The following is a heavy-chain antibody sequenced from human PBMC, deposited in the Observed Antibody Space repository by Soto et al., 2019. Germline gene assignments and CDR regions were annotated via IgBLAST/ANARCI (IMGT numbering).Heavy chain of an antibody. CDR3: ARDAHYDILTGYQYYYGMDV. V-gene: IGHV3-21*01. J-gene: IGHJ6*02. D-gene: IGHD3-9*01. CDR2: ISSSSYI. CDR1: GFTFSSYS. Sequence: GGSLRLSCAASGFTFSSYSMNWVRQAPEKGLEWVSSISSSSYIYYADSVKGRFTISRDNAKNSLYLQMNSLRAEDTAVYYCARDAHYDILTGYQYYYGMDVWGQGTTVTVSS.